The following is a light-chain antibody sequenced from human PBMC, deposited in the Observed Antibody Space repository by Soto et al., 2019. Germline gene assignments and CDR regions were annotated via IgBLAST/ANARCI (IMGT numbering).Light chain of an antibody. CDR3: SSYATSRTRPWV. J-gene: IGLJ3*02. Sequence: QSALTQPASVSGSPGQSITISCTGTSSDVGGYNYVSWYQQHPGKAPKLMIYEVSNRPSRVSNRFSGSKSGNTASLTISGLQAEDESDYYCSSYATSRTRPWVFGGGTKLTVL. V-gene: IGLV2-14*01. CDR1: SSDVGGYNY. CDR2: EVS.